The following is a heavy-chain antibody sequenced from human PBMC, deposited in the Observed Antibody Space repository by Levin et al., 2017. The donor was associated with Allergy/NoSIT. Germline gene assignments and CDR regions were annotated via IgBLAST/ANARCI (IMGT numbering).Heavy chain of an antibody. CDR3: ARVSPHDAFDI. Sequence: ASVKVSCKASGYTFTSYSMHWVRQAPGQGLEWMGIINPSGGSTSYAQKFQGRVTMTRDTSTSTVYMELSSLRSEDTAVYYCARVSPHDAFDIWGQGTMVTVSS. J-gene: IGHJ3*02. CDR1: GYTFTSYS. V-gene: IGHV1-46*01. CDR2: INPSGGST.